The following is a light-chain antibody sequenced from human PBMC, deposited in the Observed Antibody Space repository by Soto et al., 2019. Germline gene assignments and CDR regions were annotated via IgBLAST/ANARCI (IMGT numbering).Light chain of an antibody. CDR3: SSSAGSYTYV. CDR1: SSAVGGYKH. Sequence: QSVLTQPRSVSGSPGQSVSISCTGTSSAVGGYKHVSWYQHHPGKAPKLMIFDVIKRPSGVPDRFSGSKSGNTASLTISGLQAEDEADYYCSSSAGSYTYVFGTGTKVTVL. J-gene: IGLJ1*01. CDR2: DVI. V-gene: IGLV2-11*01.